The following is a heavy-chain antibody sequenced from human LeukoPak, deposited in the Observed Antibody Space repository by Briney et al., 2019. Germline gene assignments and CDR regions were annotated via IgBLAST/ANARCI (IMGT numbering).Heavy chain of an antibody. D-gene: IGHD3-16*02. V-gene: IGHV4-38-2*02. CDR3: ARIKGRITFGGVIPFDY. Sequence: SETLSLTCNVSGYSISSGYFWGWVRQPLGKGLEWIGSIFSDGKTYYNPPLKSRVTISVDTSKNQFSLKLSSVTAADTAVYYCARIKGRITFGGVIPFDYWGQGTLVTVSS. J-gene: IGHJ4*02. CDR2: IFSDGKT. CDR1: GYSISSGYF.